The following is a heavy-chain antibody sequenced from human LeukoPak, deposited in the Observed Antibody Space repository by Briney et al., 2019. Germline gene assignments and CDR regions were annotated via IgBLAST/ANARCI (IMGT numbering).Heavy chain of an antibody. V-gene: IGHV1-69*01. CDR3: ARSFPLNWGIIRY. J-gene: IGHJ4*02. CDR1: GGTFSSYA. D-gene: IGHD3-10*01. Sequence: GASVKVSCKASGGTFSSYAISWVRQAPGQGLEWMGGIIPIFGTANYAQKFQGRVTITADESTSTAYMELSSLRSEDTAVYYCARSFPLNWGIIRYWGQGTLVTVSS. CDR2: IIPIFGTA.